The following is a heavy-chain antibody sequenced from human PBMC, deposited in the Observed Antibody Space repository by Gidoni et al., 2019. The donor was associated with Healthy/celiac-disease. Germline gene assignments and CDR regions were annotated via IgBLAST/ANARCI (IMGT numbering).Heavy chain of an antibody. CDR3: ARDRMITMIVVVEGAFDI. D-gene: IGHD3-22*01. Sequence: QVQLVQSGAEVKKPGASVKVSCKASGYTFTSYYMHWVRQAPGQGLEWMGIINPSGGSTSYAQKFQGRVTMTRDTSTSTVYMELSSLRSEDTAVYYCARDRMITMIVVVEGAFDIWGQGTMVTVSS. CDR2: INPSGGST. V-gene: IGHV1-46*01. J-gene: IGHJ3*02. CDR1: GYTFTSYY.